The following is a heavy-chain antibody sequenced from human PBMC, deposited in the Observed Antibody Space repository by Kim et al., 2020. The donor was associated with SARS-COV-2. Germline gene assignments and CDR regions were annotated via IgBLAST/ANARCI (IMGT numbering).Heavy chain of an antibody. CDR2: VSREGTAT. V-gene: IGHV3-74*03. Sequence: GGSLRLSCAASGFTFSSYWMHWVRQAPGKGLVWVSRVSREGTATTYADSVKGRFTISRDNAKNTLYLQMNSLTAEDTAVYFCVGYGSGTYVNGWGQGTLVTVSS. CDR1: GFTFSSYW. D-gene: IGHD3-10*01. J-gene: IGHJ4*02. CDR3: VGYGSGTYVNG.